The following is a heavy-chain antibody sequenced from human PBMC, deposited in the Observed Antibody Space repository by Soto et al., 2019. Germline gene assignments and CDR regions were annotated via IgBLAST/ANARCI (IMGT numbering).Heavy chain of an antibody. D-gene: IGHD5-12*01. CDR3: AKHSGYDFYYVMDV. Sequence: GGSLRLSCVASGFTFSAYAMSWVRQAPGKGLEWVSTIIGSGGSTYYADSVKGRFTISRDNSKNTLYLQMNSLRAEDSAVYYCAKHSGYDFYYVMDVWGQGTTVTVS. CDR2: IIGSGGST. V-gene: IGHV3-23*01. CDR1: GFTFSAYA. J-gene: IGHJ6*02.